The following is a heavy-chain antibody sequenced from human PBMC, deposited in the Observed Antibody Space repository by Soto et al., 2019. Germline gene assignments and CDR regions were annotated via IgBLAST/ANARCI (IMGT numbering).Heavy chain of an antibody. CDR3: ISSSYPTTYYYYGMDV. CDR2: MNPNSGNT. D-gene: IGHD6-6*01. J-gene: IGHJ6*02. Sequence: QVQLVQSGAEVKKPGASVKVSCKASGYTFTSYDINWVRQATGQGLEWMGWMNPNSGNTGYAQKFQGRVTMTRNTSISTAYMELSSLRSEDTAAYYCISSSYPTTYYYYGMDVWGQGTTVTVSS. CDR1: GYTFTSYD. V-gene: IGHV1-8*01.